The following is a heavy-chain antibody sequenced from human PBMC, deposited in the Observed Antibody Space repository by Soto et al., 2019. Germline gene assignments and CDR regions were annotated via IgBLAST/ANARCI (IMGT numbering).Heavy chain of an antibody. V-gene: IGHV3-23*01. CDR3: AKGVPGIAVAGTGYFQH. CDR1: GFTFSSYA. CDR2: VSGSGDST. D-gene: IGHD6-19*01. J-gene: IGHJ1*01. Sequence: EVQLLESGGGLVQPGGFLRLSCAGSGFTFSSYAMSWVRQAPGKGLEWVSGVSGSGDSTYYADYVKGRFTISRDNSKNTLYLQMNSLRAEDTAVYYCAKGVPGIAVAGTGYFQHWGQGTLVTVSS.